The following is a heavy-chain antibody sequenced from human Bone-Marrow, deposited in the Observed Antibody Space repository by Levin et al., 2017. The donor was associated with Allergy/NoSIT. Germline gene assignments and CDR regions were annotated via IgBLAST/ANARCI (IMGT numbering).Heavy chain of an antibody. CDR2: IKEDGSQK. J-gene: IGHJ4*02. Sequence: GGSLRLSCVGSGFTFSSYWMTWCRQAPGKGLEWVANIKEDGSQKYYVDSVKGRFTISRDNAKNSLHLQMNSLRVEDTAVYHCARVVGGSGYVGDYWGLGTLVTVSS. CDR1: GFTFSSYW. CDR3: ARVVGGSGYVGDY. D-gene: IGHD2-21*01. V-gene: IGHV3-7*01.